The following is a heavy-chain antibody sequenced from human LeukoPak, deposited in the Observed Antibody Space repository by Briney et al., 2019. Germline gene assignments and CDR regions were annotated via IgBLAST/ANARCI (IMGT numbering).Heavy chain of an antibody. CDR2: ISPSGENK. V-gene: IGHV3-48*04. Sequence: GGSLRLSCAGSGFIFGGYTMNWVRQAPGKGLEWLSYISPSGENKLYADSVKGRFTISRDNAKNSLYLQMNSLRAEDTAVYYCARDSGVAAAGTPGGYWGQGTLVTVSS. D-gene: IGHD6-13*01. CDR1: GFIFGGYT. J-gene: IGHJ4*02. CDR3: ARDSGVAAAGTPGGY.